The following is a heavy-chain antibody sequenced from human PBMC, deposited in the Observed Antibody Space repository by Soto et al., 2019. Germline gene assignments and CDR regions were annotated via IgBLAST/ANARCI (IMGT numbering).Heavy chain of an antibody. CDR3: ASHNFFCGGDCNSSGMDV. D-gene: IGHD2-21*02. V-gene: IGHV4-61*08. Sequence: SETLSLTCTVSGDSVSSGASHWTWIRQSPGKGLEWIGYIHHNATADCNPSLKSRVRISVDTSKNQFSLKLTSATTADTAVYYCASHNFFCGGDCNSSGMDVWGQGTTVTVSS. CDR2: IHHNATA. J-gene: IGHJ6*02. CDR1: GDSVSSGASH.